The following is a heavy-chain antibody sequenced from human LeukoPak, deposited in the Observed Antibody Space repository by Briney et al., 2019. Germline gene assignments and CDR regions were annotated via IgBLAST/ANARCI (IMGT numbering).Heavy chain of an antibody. CDR1: GYSFTSYW. CDR3: ARSAGSGSYYHYYYGMDV. V-gene: IGHV5-51*01. D-gene: IGHD1-26*01. CDR2: IYPGDSDT. J-gene: IGHJ6*02. Sequence: GESLKISCKGSGYSFTSYWIGWVRQMPGKGLEWMGIIYPGDSDTRYSPSFQGQVTISADKSISTAYLQWSSLKASDTAMYYCARSAGSGSYYHYYYGMDVWGQGTTVTVSS.